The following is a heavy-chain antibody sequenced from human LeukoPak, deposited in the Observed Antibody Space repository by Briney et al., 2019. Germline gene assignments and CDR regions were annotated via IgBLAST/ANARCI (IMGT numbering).Heavy chain of an antibody. D-gene: IGHD6-25*01. V-gene: IGHV3-33*01. CDR1: GFTFSSYG. CDR3: ARDVTGSGLMDV. Sequence: GGPLRLSCAAFGFTFSSYGMHWVRQAPGKGLEWVAVIWYDGSNKYYADSVKGRFTISRDNSKNTLYLQMNSLRAEDTAVYYCARDVTGSGLMDVWGKGTTVTVSS. CDR2: IWYDGSNK. J-gene: IGHJ6*04.